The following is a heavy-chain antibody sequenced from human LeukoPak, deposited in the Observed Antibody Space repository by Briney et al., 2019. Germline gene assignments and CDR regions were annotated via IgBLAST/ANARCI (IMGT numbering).Heavy chain of an antibody. V-gene: IGHV4-59*01. CDR3: ARVYNNHISGVGAFDF. CDR1: GASISSYY. J-gene: IGHJ3*01. Sequence: SETLSLTCTVSGASISSYYWTWIRQPPGKGLEWIGYIFYSGSTDSNPSLKSRVTISVDTSKNQFSLKLSSVTAADTAVYYCARVYNNHISGVGAFDFWGQGTLVTVSS. CDR2: IFYSGST. D-gene: IGHD6-19*01.